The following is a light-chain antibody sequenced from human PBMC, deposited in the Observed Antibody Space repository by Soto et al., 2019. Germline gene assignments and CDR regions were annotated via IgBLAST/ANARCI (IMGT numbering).Light chain of an antibody. J-gene: IGKJ5*01. CDR3: QQYNNWPIT. CDR1: QGIGDT. Sequence: EIIMTQSPATLSVSPGEGVTLSCRASQGIGDTLAWYQHKPGQTHRLXIYGAYTRATGIQARFSGSGSGTEFTLTISSLQSEDFAVYYCQQYNNWPITFGQGTRLEIK. CDR2: GAY. V-gene: IGKV3-15*01.